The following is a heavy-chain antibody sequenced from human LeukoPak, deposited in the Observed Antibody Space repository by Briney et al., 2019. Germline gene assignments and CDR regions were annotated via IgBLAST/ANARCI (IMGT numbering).Heavy chain of an antibody. J-gene: IGHJ3*02. CDR1: GNTFSSYF. D-gene: IGHD4-23*01. V-gene: IGHV1-46*01. CDR3: GRVTLYAFDI. Sequence: ASVKVSCKASGNTFSSYFIHWVRQAPGQGLEWMGIISPSGGSTSYAQEFQGRVTMTRDTSTSTVYMELSSLRSEDTAVYYCGRVTLYAFDIWGQGTTVTVSS. CDR2: ISPSGGST.